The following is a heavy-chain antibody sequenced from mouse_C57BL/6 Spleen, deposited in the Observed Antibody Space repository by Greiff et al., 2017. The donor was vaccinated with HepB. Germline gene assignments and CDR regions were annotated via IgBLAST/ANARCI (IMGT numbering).Heavy chain of an antibody. CDR1: GYAFSSSW. D-gene: IGHD1-1*01. J-gene: IGHJ3*01. V-gene: IGHV1-82*01. CDR2: IYPGDGDT. CDR3: ARWTYGSSFAY. Sequence: QVQLQQSGPELVKPGASVKISCKASGYAFSSSWMNWVKQRPGKGLEWIGRIYPGDGDTNYNGKFKGKATLTADKSSSTAYMQLSSLTSEDSAVYFCARWTYGSSFAYWGQGTLVTVSA.